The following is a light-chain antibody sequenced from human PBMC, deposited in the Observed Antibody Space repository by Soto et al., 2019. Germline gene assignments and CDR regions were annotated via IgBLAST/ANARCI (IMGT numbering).Light chain of an antibody. CDR1: QSFSNNY. CDR3: QQYRDSRT. Sequence: VLRQSPGTLSLSPGERATLSCRASQSFSNNYLAWYQQKPGQAPRLLIYGASSRATGIPDRFSGSGSGTDFPLTISRLEPEDFAVYYCQQYRDSRTFGQGTKVDIK. V-gene: IGKV3-20*01. J-gene: IGKJ1*01. CDR2: GAS.